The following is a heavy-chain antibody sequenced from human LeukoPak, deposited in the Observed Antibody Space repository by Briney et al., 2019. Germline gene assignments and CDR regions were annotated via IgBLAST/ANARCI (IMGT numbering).Heavy chain of an antibody. Sequence: PSETLSLTCAVYGGSFSGYYWSWIRQPPGKGLEWIGEINHSGSTNYNPSLTSRVTISVDTSKNQFSLKLSSVTAADTAVYYSARGPYCSGGSCSVAFDYWGQGTLVTVSS. CDR3: ARGPYCSGGSCSVAFDY. CDR2: INHSGST. D-gene: IGHD2-15*01. J-gene: IGHJ4*02. V-gene: IGHV4-34*01. CDR1: GGSFSGYY.